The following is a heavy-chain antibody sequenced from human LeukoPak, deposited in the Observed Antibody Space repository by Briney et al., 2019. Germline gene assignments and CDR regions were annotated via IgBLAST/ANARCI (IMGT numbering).Heavy chain of an antibody. J-gene: IGHJ4*02. V-gene: IGHV1-2*02. CDR2: INPNSGGT. CDR1: GYAFTDSY. CDR3: ARTTTLTSLFDY. D-gene: IGHD4-11*01. Sequence: ASVKVSCKASGYAFTDSYMYWVRLAPGQGLEWLGWINPNSGGTKYAQKFQGRVTMTRDTSINTAYMELSSLRFDDTAIYYCARTTTLTSLFDYWGQGTLVTVSS.